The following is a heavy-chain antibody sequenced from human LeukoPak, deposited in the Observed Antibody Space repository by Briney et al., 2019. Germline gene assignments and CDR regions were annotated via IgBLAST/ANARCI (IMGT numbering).Heavy chain of an antibody. J-gene: IGHJ6*03. CDR3: TRDYVDIVGTRFERDYYYYMDV. V-gene: IGHV3-49*04. Sequence: GGSLRLSCTASGFTFGDYDMSWVRQAPGKGLEWVGFSRSKIYGGTTEYAAFVKGRFTISRDDSKNIAYLQMNSLKTEDTAVYYCTRDYVDIVGTRFERDYYYYMDVWGKGTTVTISS. CDR2: SRSKIYGGTT. D-gene: IGHD5-12*01. CDR1: GFTFGDYD.